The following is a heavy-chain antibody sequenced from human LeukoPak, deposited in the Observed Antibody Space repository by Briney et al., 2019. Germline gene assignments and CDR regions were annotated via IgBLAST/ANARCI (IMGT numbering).Heavy chain of an antibody. CDR1: GYTFTSYY. Sequence: GASVKVSCKASGYTFTSYYMHWVRQAPGQGLEWMGIINPSGGSTSYAQKFQGRVTMTEDTSTDTAYMELSSLRSEDTAVYYCATYPFTVLSFDYWGQGTLVTVSS. J-gene: IGHJ4*02. CDR3: ATYPFTVLSFDY. D-gene: IGHD2-15*01. CDR2: INPSGGST. V-gene: IGHV1-46*01.